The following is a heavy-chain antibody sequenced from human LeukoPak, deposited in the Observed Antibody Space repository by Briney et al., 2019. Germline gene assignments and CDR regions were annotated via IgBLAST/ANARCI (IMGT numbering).Heavy chain of an antibody. CDR3: ARDSSGWYNYYYGMDV. Sequence: GGSLRLSCAASGFTFSSYSMNWVRQAPGKGLEWVSSISSSSSYIYYADSVKGRFTISRDSAKNSLYLQMNSLRAEDTAVYYCARDSSGWYNYYYGMDVWGQGTTVTVSS. J-gene: IGHJ6*02. CDR2: ISSSSSYI. V-gene: IGHV3-21*01. CDR1: GFTFSSYS. D-gene: IGHD6-19*01.